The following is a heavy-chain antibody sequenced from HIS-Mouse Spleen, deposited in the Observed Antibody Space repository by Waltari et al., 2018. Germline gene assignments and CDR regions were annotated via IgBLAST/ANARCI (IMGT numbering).Heavy chain of an antibody. Sequence: EVQLLESGGGLVQPGGSLRLSCSASGFTFSSYAMIWVRQAPGKGLEWVSAISGSGGSTYYADSVKGRFTISRDNSKNTLYLQMNSLRAEDTAVYYCAQNYYGSGSYYYWGQGTLVTVSS. D-gene: IGHD3-10*01. V-gene: IGHV3-23*01. CDR2: ISGSGGST. CDR3: AQNYYGSGSYYY. J-gene: IGHJ4*02. CDR1: GFTFSSYA.